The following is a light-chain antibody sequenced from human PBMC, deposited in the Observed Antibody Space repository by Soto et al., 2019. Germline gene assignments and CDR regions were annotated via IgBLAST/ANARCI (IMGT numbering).Light chain of an antibody. Sequence: DVVMTQSPLSLPVTPGEPASISCRSSQSLLHSNGYNYLDWYLQKPGQSPQLLIYLGSNRASGVHDRFSGSGSGTDFTLKLSRVEAEDVGVYYCMQALQTPLSFGPGTKVEIK. CDR2: LGS. J-gene: IGKJ3*01. CDR3: MQALQTPLS. CDR1: QSLLHSNGYNY. V-gene: IGKV2-28*01.